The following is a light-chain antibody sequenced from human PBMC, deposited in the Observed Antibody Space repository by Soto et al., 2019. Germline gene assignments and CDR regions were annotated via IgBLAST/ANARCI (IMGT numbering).Light chain of an antibody. CDR1: SGSIASNY. CDR2: EDN. J-gene: IGLJ3*02. V-gene: IGLV6-57*01. CDR3: QSYDATNQV. Sequence: NFMLTQPHSVSESPGKTVIISCTRSSGSIASNYVQWYQQRPGSSPTTVIYEDNQRPSGVPDRFSGSIDSSSNSASLTICWLVTEDEADYYCQSYDATNQVFGGGTKLTVL.